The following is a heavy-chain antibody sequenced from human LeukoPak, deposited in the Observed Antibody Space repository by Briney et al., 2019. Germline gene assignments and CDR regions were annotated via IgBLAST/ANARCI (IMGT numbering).Heavy chain of an antibody. D-gene: IGHD6-19*01. V-gene: IGHV3-43*02. CDR2: ISGDGGST. J-gene: IGHJ6*02. CDR1: GLTFDDYA. Sequence: GGSLRLSCAASGLTFDDYAMHWVRQAPGKGLEWVSLISGDGGSTYYADSVKGRFTISRDNSKNSLYLQMNSLRTEDTALYYCAKDQAGAVAGTYYYYGMDVWGQGTTVTVSS. CDR3: AKDQAGAVAGTYYYYGMDV.